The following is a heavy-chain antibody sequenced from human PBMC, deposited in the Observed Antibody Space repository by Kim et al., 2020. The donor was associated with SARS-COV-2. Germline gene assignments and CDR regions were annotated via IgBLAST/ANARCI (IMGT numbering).Heavy chain of an antibody. CDR1: GDSISSSYY. V-gene: IGHV4-39*01. CDR3: TRHASDYYDSSGYYGAF. Sequence: SETLSLTCSVSGDSISSSYYWGWIRQTPGKGLEWIGSIHYGGSTHYNPSLMSRAIISVDTSKNHFSLRLSSVTAADTAVYYCTRHASDYYDSSGYYGAF. J-gene: IGHJ3*01. D-gene: IGHD3-22*01. CDR2: IHYGGST.